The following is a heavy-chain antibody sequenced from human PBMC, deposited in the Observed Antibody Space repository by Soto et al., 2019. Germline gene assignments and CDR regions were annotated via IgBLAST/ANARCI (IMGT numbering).Heavy chain of an antibody. D-gene: IGHD3-9*01. CDR2: IYSGGST. V-gene: IGHV3-66*04. J-gene: IGHJ3*02. Sequence: EVQLVESGGGLVQPGGSLRLSCAASGFTVSSNYMSWVRQAPGKGLEWVSVIYSGGSTYYADSVKGRFTISRDNSKNTLYLQMNSLRAEDTAVYYCARQNYDILTGYPFTAFDIWGQGTMVTVSS. CDR1: GFTVSSNY. CDR3: ARQNYDILTGYPFTAFDI.